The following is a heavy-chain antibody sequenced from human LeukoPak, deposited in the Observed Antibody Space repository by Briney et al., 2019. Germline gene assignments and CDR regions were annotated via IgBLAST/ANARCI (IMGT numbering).Heavy chain of an antibody. J-gene: IGHJ3*02. CDR3: ARSIVVVGSAFDI. Sequence: SETLSLTCTVSGGSISSGGYYWSWIRQHPGRGLEWIGYIYYSGSTYYNPSLKSRVTISVDTSKNQFSLKLSSVTAADTAVYYCARSIVVVGSAFDIWGQGTMVTVSS. D-gene: IGHD2-15*01. CDR1: GGSISSGGYY. V-gene: IGHV4-31*03. CDR2: IYYSGST.